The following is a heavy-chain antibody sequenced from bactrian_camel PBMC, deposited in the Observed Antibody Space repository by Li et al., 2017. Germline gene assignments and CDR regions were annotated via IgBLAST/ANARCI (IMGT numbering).Heavy chain of an antibody. CDR1: GQKTRSYC. J-gene: IGHJ6*01. CDR2: IYTGTDRT. Sequence: QVQLVESGGGSVEAGESLTLSCAYTGQKTRSYCMGWFRQAPGKEREGVASIYTGTDRTYYADSVKGRFAIWQDNAKATVYLEINYLRPEDTAMYYCAAVRLGGDCADFRPDFAYWGQGTQVTVS. V-gene: IGHV3S63*01. CDR3: AAVRLGGDCADFRPDFAY.